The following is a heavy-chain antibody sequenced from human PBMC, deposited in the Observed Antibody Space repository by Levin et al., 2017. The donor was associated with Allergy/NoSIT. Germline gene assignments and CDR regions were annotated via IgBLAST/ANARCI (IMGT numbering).Heavy chain of an antibody. J-gene: IGHJ3*02. Sequence: SETLSLTCTVSGGSINNGGYYWSWIRQHPGKGLEWIGYIYYSGSTYYNPSLKSRVTISLDTSKNQFSLKLSSVTAADTAVYYCARARLFDAFDIWGQGTMVTVSS. CDR3: ARARLFDAFDI. CDR2: IYYSGST. D-gene: IGHD2-21*02. V-gene: IGHV4-31*03. CDR1: GGSINNGGYY.